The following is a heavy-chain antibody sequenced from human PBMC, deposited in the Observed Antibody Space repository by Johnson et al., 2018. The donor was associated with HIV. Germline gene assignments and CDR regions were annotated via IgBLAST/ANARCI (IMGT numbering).Heavy chain of an antibody. CDR3: AKDDSPSGAFDI. V-gene: IGHV3-20*03. J-gene: IGHJ3*02. Sequence: WVRQAPGKGLEWVSGINWNGGSKGYGDSVKGRFTISRDNAKNSLYLQMNSLRTEDTAVYYCAKDDSPSGAFDIWGQGTMVIVSS. D-gene: IGHD3-10*01. CDR2: INWNGGSK.